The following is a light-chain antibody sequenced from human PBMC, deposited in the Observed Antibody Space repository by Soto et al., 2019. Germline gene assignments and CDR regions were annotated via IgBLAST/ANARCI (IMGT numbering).Light chain of an antibody. CDR2: GAS. CDR3: QQYNNWPPLT. Sequence: EIVMTQSPATLSVSPGERATLSCRASQSVSSNLAWYQQKPGQAPRHLIYGASTRVAGFPARFSGSGSGTEFTLTISSLQSEDFAVYYCQQYNNWPPLTFGGGTKVEIK. CDR1: QSVSSN. J-gene: IGKJ4*01. V-gene: IGKV3-15*01.